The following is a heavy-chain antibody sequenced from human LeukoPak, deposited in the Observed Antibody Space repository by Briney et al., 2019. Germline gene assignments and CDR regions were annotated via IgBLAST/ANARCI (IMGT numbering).Heavy chain of an antibody. CDR1: GYTFASYY. J-gene: IGHJ4*02. Sequence: ASVKVSCKASGYTFASYYMHWVRQAPGQGLEWMGIINPSGGSTSYAQKFQGRVTMTRDTSTSTVYMELSSLRSEDTAVYYCARDDSSGYPDYWGQGTLVTVSS. CDR3: ARDDSSGYPDY. V-gene: IGHV1-46*01. D-gene: IGHD3-22*01. CDR2: INPSGGST.